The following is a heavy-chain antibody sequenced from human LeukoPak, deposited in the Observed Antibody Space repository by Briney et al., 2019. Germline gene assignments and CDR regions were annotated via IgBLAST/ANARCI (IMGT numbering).Heavy chain of an antibody. Sequence: GGPLRLSCAASGLTLRSYEMNWVRQAPGKGLEWVSYISATGNTIFYADSVEGRFTVSRDNAKNSLYLQMSSLRAEDTAVYYCARDDNLIHLWAVFDYWGQGSLVTVSS. D-gene: IGHD5-18*01. CDR3: ARDDNLIHLWAVFDY. CDR1: GLTLRSYE. V-gene: IGHV3-48*03. CDR2: ISATGNTI. J-gene: IGHJ4*02.